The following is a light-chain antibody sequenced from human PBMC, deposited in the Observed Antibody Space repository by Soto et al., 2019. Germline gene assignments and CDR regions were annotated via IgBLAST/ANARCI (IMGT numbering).Light chain of an antibody. CDR3: SAYTSSSTVV. CDR2: DVS. Sequence: QSALTQPASVSGSPGQSITISCTGTSSDVGGYNYVSWYQQQPGKAPKLMIYDVSNRPSGVSNRFSGSKSGNTASLTISGIQAEDEADYYCSAYTSSSTVVFGGGTKLTVL. J-gene: IGLJ2*01. V-gene: IGLV2-14*01. CDR1: SSDVGGYNY.